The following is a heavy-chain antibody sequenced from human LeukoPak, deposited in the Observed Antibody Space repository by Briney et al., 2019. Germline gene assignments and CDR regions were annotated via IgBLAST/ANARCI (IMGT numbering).Heavy chain of an antibody. CDR1: GGSISSYY. J-gene: IGHJ4*02. D-gene: IGHD5-24*01. Sequence: SETLSLTCTVSGGSISSYYWSWIRQPPGKGLEWIRYIYYSGSTNYNPSLKSRVTISVDTSKNQFSLKLSSVTAADTAVYYCARVLRGNGYNSIYYFDYWGQGTLVTVSS. CDR2: IYYSGST. V-gene: IGHV4-59*01. CDR3: ARVLRGNGYNSIYYFDY.